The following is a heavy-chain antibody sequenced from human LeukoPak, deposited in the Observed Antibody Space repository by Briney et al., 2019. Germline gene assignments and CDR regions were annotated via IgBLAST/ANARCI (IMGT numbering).Heavy chain of an antibody. CDR2: IYYSGST. CDR3: ARHREGAFDI. D-gene: IGHD1-14*01. V-gene: IGHV4-59*01. CDR1: GGSISSYY. Sequence: PSETLSLTCTVSGGSISSYYWSWVRQSPGKGLEWIGYIYYSGSTNYNPSLKSRVTISVDTSKNQFSPKLSSVTAADTAVYYCARHREGAFDIWGQGTMVTVSS. J-gene: IGHJ3*02.